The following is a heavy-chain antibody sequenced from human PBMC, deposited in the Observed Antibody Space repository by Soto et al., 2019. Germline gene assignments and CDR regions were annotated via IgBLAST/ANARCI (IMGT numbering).Heavy chain of an antibody. CDR1: GRSISYEYYH. CDR3: VREDEVGDRVYYGFDV. Sequence: QVQLQQSGPGLVKPSQTLSLTCTVSGRSISYEYYHWTCLRQSPGKALARTGYVHYSGSIMYNPSVKSRVMISVDRPKRQLCLHLGSVTAAGTAVYFCVREDEVGDRVYYGFDVLGQGTTVTVSS. J-gene: IGHJ6*02. D-gene: IGHD3-16*01. V-gene: IGHV4-30-4*08. CDR2: VHYSGSI.